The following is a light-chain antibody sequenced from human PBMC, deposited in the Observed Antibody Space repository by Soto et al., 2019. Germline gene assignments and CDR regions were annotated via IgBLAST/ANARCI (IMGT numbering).Light chain of an antibody. CDR3: QQYSNWPPIT. Sequence: EVVMTQSPASLSASPGERFTLSCRASQNIRSSLAWYQQRPGQGPRLLIYDASTRATGIPPRFSGSGSGTEFTLTISSLQSEDFAVYYCQQYSNWPPITFGQRTRLEI. V-gene: IGKV3-15*01. CDR1: QNIRSS. CDR2: DAS. J-gene: IGKJ5*01.